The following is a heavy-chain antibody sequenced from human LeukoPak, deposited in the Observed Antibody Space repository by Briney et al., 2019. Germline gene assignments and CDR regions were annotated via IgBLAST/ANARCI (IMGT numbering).Heavy chain of an antibody. CDR3: VRARGFAYGVDGLDI. J-gene: IGHJ3*02. CDR2: MNWNGGDS. Sequence: GRSLRLSCAASGFNLDDYAIRWVRQAPGKGLEWVSGMNWNGGDSGYADSVKGRFTISRDNARNSLFLQMNTLRVEDTALYYCVRARGFAYGVDGLDIWGQGALVTVSS. V-gene: IGHV3-9*01. CDR1: GFNLDDYA. D-gene: IGHD5-18*01.